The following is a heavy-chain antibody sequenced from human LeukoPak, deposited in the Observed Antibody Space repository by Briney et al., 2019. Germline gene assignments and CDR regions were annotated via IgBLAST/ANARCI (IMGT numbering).Heavy chain of an antibody. V-gene: IGHV3-49*04. CDR1: GFTFSNAW. CDR2: IRSKAYGGTT. J-gene: IGHJ6*03. D-gene: IGHD2-2*01. CDR3: TRTPHEGYCSSTSCYYYMDV. Sequence: PGGSLRLSCIASGFTFSNAWMSWVRQAPGKGLEWVGFIRSKAYGGTTEYAASVKGRFTISRDDSKSIAYLQMNSLKTEDTAVYYCTRTPHEGYCSSTSCYYYMDVWGKGTTVTVSS.